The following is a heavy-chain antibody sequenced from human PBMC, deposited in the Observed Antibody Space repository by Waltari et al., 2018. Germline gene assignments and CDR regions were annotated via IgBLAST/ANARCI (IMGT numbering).Heavy chain of an antibody. D-gene: IGHD6-19*01. CDR1: GGPISSYY. CDR2: IYTSGST. Sequence: QVQLQESGPGLVKPSETLSLTCTVSGGPISSYYWSWIRQPAGKGLGLIGRIYTSGSTNYNPSFKSRVTMSVDTSKNQFSLKLSSVTAADTAVYYCAREVSGWYWFDPWGQGTLVTVSS. V-gene: IGHV4-4*07. J-gene: IGHJ5*02. CDR3: AREVSGWYWFDP.